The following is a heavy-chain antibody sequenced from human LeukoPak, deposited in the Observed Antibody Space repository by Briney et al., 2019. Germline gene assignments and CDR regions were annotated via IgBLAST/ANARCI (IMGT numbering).Heavy chain of an antibody. CDR2: IYYSGST. D-gene: IGHD5-18*01. J-gene: IGHJ4*02. CDR3: ARERIKIWPDFDY. CDR1: GGSISSSNYY. Sequence: SETLSLTCTVSGGSISSSNYYWGWIRQPPGKGLEWIGRIYYSGSTYYNPSLKSRLTISVDTSKNQFSLKLSSVTAADTAVYYCARERIKIWPDFDYWGQGTMVTVSS. V-gene: IGHV4-39*07.